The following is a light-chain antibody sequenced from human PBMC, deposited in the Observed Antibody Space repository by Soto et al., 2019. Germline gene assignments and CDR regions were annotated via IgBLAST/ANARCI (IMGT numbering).Light chain of an antibody. CDR3: QQAASFPIT. CDR2: TAS. J-gene: IGKJ5*01. V-gene: IGKV1-12*01. Sequence: DIHMTQSPYSFSASGGGRFTITCRASQGVSTWLAWYQQKPGKAPNLLIYTASSLQSGVPSRFSGSGSGTDFTLTINGLQPEDFATYYCQQAASFPITFGQGTRLEI. CDR1: QGVSTW.